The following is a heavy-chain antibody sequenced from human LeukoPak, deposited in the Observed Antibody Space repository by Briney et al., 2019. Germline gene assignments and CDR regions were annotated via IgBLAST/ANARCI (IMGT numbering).Heavy chain of an antibody. CDR1: GGTFSSYA. D-gene: IGHD6-13*01. CDR2: IMPMFGKA. V-gene: IGHV1-69*13. Sequence: ASVKVSCKASGGTFSSYAFSWLRQAPGQGLEWMGGIMPMFGKANYAQKFQGRVTITADESTTTAYMELNSLRSEDTAMYYCARDWGMGPSSSWAWGQGTLVIVSS. J-gene: IGHJ5*02. CDR3: ARDWGMGPSSSWA.